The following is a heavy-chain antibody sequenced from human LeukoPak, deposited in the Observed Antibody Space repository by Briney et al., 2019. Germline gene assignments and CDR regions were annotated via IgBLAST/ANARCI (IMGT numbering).Heavy chain of an antibody. CDR1: RFTFSSYG. Sequence: GRSLRLSCAASRFTFSSYGMHWVRQAPGKGLEWVAVISYDGSNKYYADSVKGRFTISRDNSKNTLYLQMNSLRAEDTAVYYCAKDRASVDTACDYWGQGTLVTVSS. CDR2: ISYDGSNK. CDR3: AKDRASVDTACDY. D-gene: IGHD5-18*01. V-gene: IGHV3-30*18. J-gene: IGHJ4*02.